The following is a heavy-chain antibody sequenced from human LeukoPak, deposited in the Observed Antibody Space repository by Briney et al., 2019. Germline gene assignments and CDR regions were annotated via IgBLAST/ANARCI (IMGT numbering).Heavy chain of an antibody. CDR2: ISGSGRSS. D-gene: IGHD2-15*01. Sequence: QTGGSLRLSCAASGFTFSNYAMSWVRQAPGKGLEWVSVISGSGRSSYYADSMKGRFTISRDNSKNALYLQMNSLRAEDTAVYYCARGGGNFDYWGQGTLVTVSS. CDR1: GFTFSNYA. J-gene: IGHJ4*02. V-gene: IGHV3-23*01. CDR3: ARGGGNFDY.